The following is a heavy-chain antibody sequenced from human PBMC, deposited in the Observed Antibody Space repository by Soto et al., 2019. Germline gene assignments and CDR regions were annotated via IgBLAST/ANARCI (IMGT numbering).Heavy chain of an antibody. CDR2: MYNTGST. D-gene: IGHD2-21*02. CDR3: ARDLWGYCGTDCYPLDV. J-gene: IGHJ6*02. V-gene: IGHV4-59*01. Sequence: QVQLQESGPGLVKPSETLSLTCTVSGGSISRYYWSWIRQPPGKGLEWIGYMYNTGSTVYNPSFNSRVTISVDTSKTQFSLKLNSVTAADTAVYYCARDLWGYCGTDCYPLDVWGQGTTVTVSS. CDR1: GGSISRYY.